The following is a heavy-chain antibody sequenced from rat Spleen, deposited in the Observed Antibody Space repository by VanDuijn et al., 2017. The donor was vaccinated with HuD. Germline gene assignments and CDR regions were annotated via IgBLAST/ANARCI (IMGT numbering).Heavy chain of an antibody. CDR3: TRSRRDYYDGTYYYDY. J-gene: IGHJ2*01. Sequence: EVQLVESGGGLVQPGRSMKLSCAALGFTFSNYYMAWVRQAPTKGLEWVATISYDGIVTYYRDSVKGRFTISRDNAKSTLYLQMNSLRSEDTATYYCTRSRRDYYDGTYYYDYWGQGVMVTVSS. D-gene: IGHD1-12*02. CDR1: GFTFSNYY. CDR2: ISYDGIVT. V-gene: IGHV5-22*01.